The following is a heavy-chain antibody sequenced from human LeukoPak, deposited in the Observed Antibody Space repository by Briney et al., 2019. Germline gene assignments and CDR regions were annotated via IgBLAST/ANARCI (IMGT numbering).Heavy chain of an antibody. CDR2: IYSSGST. J-gene: IGHJ4*02. D-gene: IGHD1-26*01. V-gene: IGHV4-61*02. CDR1: GGSISSGGDY. CDR3: AGDGDSGSYFDN. Sequence: SQTLSLTCTVSGGSISSGGDYWSWIRQPAGKGLEWIGRIYSSGSTNYNPSLKSRVTISVDTSKNQFSLKLSSVTAADTAVYYCAGDGDSGSYFDNGGQGTLVTVSS.